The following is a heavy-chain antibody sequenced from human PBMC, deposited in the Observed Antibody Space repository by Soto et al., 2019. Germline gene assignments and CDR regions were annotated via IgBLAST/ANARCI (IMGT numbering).Heavy chain of an antibody. D-gene: IGHD6-19*01. CDR2: ISYDGSNE. V-gene: IGHV3-30-3*01. J-gene: IGHJ4*02. CDR3: ARGGLGSGWYHFES. Sequence: QVQLVESGGGVVQPGRSLRLSCAASGFTFSNFPIHGVRQAPGQGLEWVAVISYDGSNEYYADSVKGRFTISRDNSKNTLYLQMNSLRPEDSGLYFCARGGLGSGWYHFESWGQGTQVTVSS. CDR1: GFTFSNFP.